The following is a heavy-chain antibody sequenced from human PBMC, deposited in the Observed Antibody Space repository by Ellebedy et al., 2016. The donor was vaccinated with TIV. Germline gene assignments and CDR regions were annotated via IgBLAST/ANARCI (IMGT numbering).Heavy chain of an antibody. CDR1: GFTFTDYG. CDR3: ARGGGEATVMMSFDC. V-gene: IGHV1-18*01. J-gene: IGHJ4*02. D-gene: IGHD4-17*01. CDR2: ISAYNGDT. Sequence: ASVKVSCKASGFTFTDYGVTWARQAPGQGLEWMGWISAYNGDTNYAQMLQGRVTMTTDTSTSTAYMELRSLRSDDTAVYYCARGGGEATVMMSFDCWGQGTLVTVSS.